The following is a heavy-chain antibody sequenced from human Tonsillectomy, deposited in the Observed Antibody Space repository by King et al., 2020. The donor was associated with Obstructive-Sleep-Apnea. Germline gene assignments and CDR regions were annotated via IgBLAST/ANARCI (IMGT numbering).Heavy chain of an antibody. D-gene: IGHD1-1*01. CDR2: INTYTGNP. J-gene: IGHJ6*02. Sequence: VQLVESGSELKKPGASVKVSCKASGYSFTTYAMNWLRQAPGQGLEWVGWINTYTGNPTYAQGFTGRFVFSLDTSVSTAYLPISSLKAEDTAVYYCSRDDLNWNDETNYYYGMDVWGQGTTVTVSS. CDR1: GYSFTTYA. CDR3: SRDDLNWNDETNYYYGMDV. V-gene: IGHV7-4-1*02.